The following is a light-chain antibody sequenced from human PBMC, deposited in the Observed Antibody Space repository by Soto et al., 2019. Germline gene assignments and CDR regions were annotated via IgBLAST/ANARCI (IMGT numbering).Light chain of an antibody. J-gene: IGKJ3*01. V-gene: IGKV3-11*01. CDR3: QEPRNLPPFT. Sequence: EIVLTQSPATLSLSPGERATLSCRASQSVSSYLAWYQQKPGQAPRLLIYDASNRATGIPARFSGSGSGTGFPPTINSPGPGDFAVYYCQEPRNLPPFTFGPGTKVDIK. CDR1: QSVSSY. CDR2: DAS.